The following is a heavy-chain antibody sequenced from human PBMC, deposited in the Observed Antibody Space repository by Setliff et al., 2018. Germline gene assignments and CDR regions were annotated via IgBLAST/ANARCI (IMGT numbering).Heavy chain of an antibody. J-gene: IGHJ3*02. CDR2: ISGSGGST. CDR3: VKTHWDTWIRGAFDI. CDR1: GFTFSSYA. V-gene: IGHV3-23*01. D-gene: IGHD3-10*01. Sequence: PGGSLRLSCAASGFTFSSYAMSWVRQAPGKGLEWVSAISGSGGSTYYADSVKGRFTISRDNSKNTLYLQMSSLRAEDTAVYYCVKTHWDTWIRGAFDIWGQGTMVTVSS.